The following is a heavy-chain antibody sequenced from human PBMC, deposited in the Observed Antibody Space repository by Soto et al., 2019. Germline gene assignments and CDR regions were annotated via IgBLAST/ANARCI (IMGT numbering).Heavy chain of an antibody. V-gene: IGHV4-30-4*01. J-gene: IGHJ2*01. CDR3: ARMSYFYDKWYFDL. CDR2: VYYSGST. Sequence: QLKESGPGLVMPSQTLSLTCTVSGASINNNDYYWSWIRQTPGKGLERIGYVYYSGSTDYIPSLKSRLSMSIDKSQNQFTLKLNSVTAADTATYYCARMSYFYDKWYFDLWGRGTLVTVSS. CDR1: GASINNNDYY. D-gene: IGHD3-22*01.